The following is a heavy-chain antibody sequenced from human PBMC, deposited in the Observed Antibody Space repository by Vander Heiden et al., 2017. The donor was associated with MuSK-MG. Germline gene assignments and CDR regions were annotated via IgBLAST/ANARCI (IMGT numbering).Heavy chain of an antibody. CDR1: GYTFTSYG. J-gene: IGHJ6*02. CDR2: ISAYNGNT. D-gene: IGHD2-2*01. Sequence: QVQLVQSGAEVKKPGASVKVSCQASGYTFTSYGISWVRQAPGQGLEWMGWISAYNGNTNYAQQLQGRVTRTTDTSTSTAYMELRSLRSDDTAVYYCARGIYQPYYYYYYGMDVWGQGTTGTVSS. CDR3: ARGIYQPYYYYYYGMDV. V-gene: IGHV1-18*01.